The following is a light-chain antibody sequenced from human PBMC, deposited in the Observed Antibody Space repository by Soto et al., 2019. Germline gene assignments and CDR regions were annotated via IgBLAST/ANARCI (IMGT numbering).Light chain of an antibody. CDR2: EVT. CDR1: RSDVGAYNY. J-gene: IGLJ1*01. CDR3: ISFTSRVTFV. Sequence: QSVLTQPASVSGSPGQSIAISCTGTRSDVGAYNYVSWYQQHPGKAPKLMISEVTNRPSGVSDRFSGSKSGNTASLTISGVQSEDEANYYWISFTSRVTFVFGTGTKVT. V-gene: IGLV2-14*01.